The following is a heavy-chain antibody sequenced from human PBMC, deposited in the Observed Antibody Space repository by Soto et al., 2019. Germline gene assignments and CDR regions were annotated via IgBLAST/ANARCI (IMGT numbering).Heavy chain of an antibody. Sequence: QIQLVQSGAEVKKPGASLKVSCKASGYIFTNYGITWVRQSPGQGLEWMGWISGYNGDTNYAPKLQGRVTMTTDTSTNTGFLEWRSLRADDTAIYYCARGTDQTDDYWGQGTLVTVSP. CDR3: ARGTDQTDDY. CDR2: ISGYNGDT. D-gene: IGHD1-1*01. V-gene: IGHV1-18*01. J-gene: IGHJ4*02. CDR1: GYIFTNYG.